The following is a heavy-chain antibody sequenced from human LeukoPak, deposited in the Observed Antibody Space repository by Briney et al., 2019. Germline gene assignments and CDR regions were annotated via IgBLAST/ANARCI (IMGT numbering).Heavy chain of an antibody. CDR3: ARDYNYYDSSGYTYYYYYYMDV. D-gene: IGHD3-22*01. J-gene: IGHJ6*03. Sequence: SETLSLTCTVSGGSISSSSYYWGWIRQPPGKGLEWIGSIYYSGSTYYNPSLKSRVTISVDTSKNQFSLKLSAVTAEDTAVYYCARDYNYYDSSGYTYYYYYYMDVWGKGTTVTISS. V-gene: IGHV4-39*02. CDR2: IYYSGST. CDR1: GGSISSSSYY.